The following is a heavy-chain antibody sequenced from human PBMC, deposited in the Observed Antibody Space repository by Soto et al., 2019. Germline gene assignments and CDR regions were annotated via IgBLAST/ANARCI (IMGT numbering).Heavy chain of an antibody. Sequence: QVQLQESGPGLVKPSETLSLTCTVSGGSITNYYCSWFRQPPGKGLEWIGYINYDGYSAYNLSLKRRVPLSRDASKTQFSLRLESVTATDTAVYYCARHGFGPLHGLVDVWGPGTTVIVSS. CDR3: ARHGFGPLHGLVDV. V-gene: IGHV4-59*08. CDR2: INYDGYS. D-gene: IGHD3-10*01. J-gene: IGHJ6*02. CDR1: GGSITNYY.